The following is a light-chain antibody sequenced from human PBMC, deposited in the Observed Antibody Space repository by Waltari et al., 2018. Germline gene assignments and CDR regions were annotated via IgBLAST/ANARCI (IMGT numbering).Light chain of an antibody. V-gene: IGLV2-14*01. Sequence: QSALTQPASVSGSPGQSITISCTGTSSDVAAYDFVSWYQHHPGKVPKVIIYEVNNRPSGVSSRFSASKSGNTASLTISGLQAEDEADYYCSSYTSTHIPFVFGTGTKVTVL. CDR3: SSYTSTHIPFV. CDR1: SSDVAAYDF. CDR2: EVN. J-gene: IGLJ1*01.